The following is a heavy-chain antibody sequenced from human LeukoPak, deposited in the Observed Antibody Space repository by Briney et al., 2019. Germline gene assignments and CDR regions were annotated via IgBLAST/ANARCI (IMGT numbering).Heavy chain of an antibody. Sequence: SETLSLTCAVYGGSFSGYYWSWIRQPPGKGLEWIGEIDHSGSTNYNPSLKSRVTISVDTSKNQFSLKLSSVTAADTAVYYCARAHYYDSSGYTHWGQGTLVTVSS. J-gene: IGHJ4*02. CDR2: IDHSGST. D-gene: IGHD3-22*01. CDR3: ARAHYYDSSGYTH. CDR1: GGSFSGYY. V-gene: IGHV4-34*01.